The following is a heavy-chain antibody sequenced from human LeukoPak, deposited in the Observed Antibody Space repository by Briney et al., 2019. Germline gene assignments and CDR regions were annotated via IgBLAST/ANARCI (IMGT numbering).Heavy chain of an antibody. CDR1: GFTFSSYG. V-gene: IGHV3-30*18. CDR3: AKADSALPD. J-gene: IGHJ4*02. D-gene: IGHD1-26*01. CDR2: ISYDGSNK. Sequence: GGSLRLSCAASGFTFSSYGMHWVRQAPSKGLEWVAVISYDGSNKYYADSVKGRFTISRDNSKNTLYLQMNSLRAEDTAVYYCAKADSALPDWGQGTLVTVSS.